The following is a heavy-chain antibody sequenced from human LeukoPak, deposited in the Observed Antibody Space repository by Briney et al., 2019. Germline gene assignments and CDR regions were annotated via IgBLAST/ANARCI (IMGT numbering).Heavy chain of an antibody. Sequence: GGSLRLSCAASGFTFSSYSMNWVRQAPGKGLEWVSSISSSSYIYYADSVKGRFTISRDNAKNSLYLQMNSLRAEDTAVYYCAREFSSSWYFTLELIPGGYWGQGTLVTVSS. V-gene: IGHV3-21*01. CDR1: GFTFSSYS. CDR3: AREFSSSWYFTLELIPGGY. D-gene: IGHD6-13*01. J-gene: IGHJ4*02. CDR2: ISSSSYI.